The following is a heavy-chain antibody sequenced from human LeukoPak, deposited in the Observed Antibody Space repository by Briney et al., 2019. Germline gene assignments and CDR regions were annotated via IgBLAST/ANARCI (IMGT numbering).Heavy chain of an antibody. Sequence: SETLSLTCTVSRGSISHYHWSWIRQPPGKGLEWIGHIYYSGSTNYNPSLKSRVTISIDTSKNQFSLKLSSVTAADTAVYYCARGDFSGGYCYDYWGQGTLVTVSS. CDR2: IYYSGST. CDR3: ARGDFSGGYCYDY. D-gene: IGHD2-15*01. J-gene: IGHJ4*02. V-gene: IGHV4-59*01. CDR1: RGSISHYH.